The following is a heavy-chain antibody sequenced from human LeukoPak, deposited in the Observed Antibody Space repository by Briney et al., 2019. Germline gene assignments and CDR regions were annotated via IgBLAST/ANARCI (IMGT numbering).Heavy chain of an antibody. CDR1: GFTVSSNY. V-gene: IGHV3-53*04. D-gene: IGHD5-12*01. Sequence: PGGSLRLSCAASGFTVSSNYMSWVCQAPPKGLEWVSFIYSAGNTYYSDFVKGRFTISRHTSKNTLYLQMNSLRAEDTAVYYCARASGYGASRRWFDPWGQGTLVTVSS. CDR2: IYSAGNT. CDR3: ARASGYGASRRWFDP. J-gene: IGHJ5*02.